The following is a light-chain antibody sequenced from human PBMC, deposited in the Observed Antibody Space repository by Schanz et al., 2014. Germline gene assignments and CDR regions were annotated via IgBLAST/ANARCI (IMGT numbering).Light chain of an antibody. CDR3: QAWDSSVV. Sequence: SSELTQPPSVSVSPGQTAIITCSGDKLGDKYVCWYQQKPGQSPVLVIYQDSQRPSGIPERFSGSNSGNTATLTISGTQAMDEADYYCQAWDSSVVFGGGTKLTVL. CDR1: KLGDKY. V-gene: IGLV3-1*01. J-gene: IGLJ3*02. CDR2: QDS.